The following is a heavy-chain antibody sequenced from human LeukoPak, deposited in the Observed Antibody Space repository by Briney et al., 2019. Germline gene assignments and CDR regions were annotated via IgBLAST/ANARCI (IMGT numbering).Heavy chain of an antibody. Sequence: AGRSLRLSCAAPGFTFSSYGMHWVRQAPGKGLEWGAVIWYDGSNKYYADSVKGRFTISRDNSKNTLYLQMNSLRAEDTAVYYCARGAVGYSSGRLWFDPWGQGTLVTVSS. V-gene: IGHV3-33*01. CDR3: ARGAVGYSSGRLWFDP. J-gene: IGHJ5*02. CDR2: IWYDGSNK. CDR1: GFTFSSYG. D-gene: IGHD6-19*01.